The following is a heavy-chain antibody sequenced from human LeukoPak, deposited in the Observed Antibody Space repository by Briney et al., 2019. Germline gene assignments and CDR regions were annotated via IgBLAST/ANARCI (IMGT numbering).Heavy chain of an antibody. J-gene: IGHJ4*02. Sequence: ASVKDSCKASGYTSTNYGISWVRQAPGQGLEWMGWISAYNGITNYAQKFQGRVTMTTDTSTSTAYMELRSITSDVSAVYYCARDRSSSSYWGQGTLVTVSS. CDR3: ARDRSSSSY. CDR1: GYTSTNYG. V-gene: IGHV1-18*01. D-gene: IGHD6-6*01. CDR2: ISAYNGIT.